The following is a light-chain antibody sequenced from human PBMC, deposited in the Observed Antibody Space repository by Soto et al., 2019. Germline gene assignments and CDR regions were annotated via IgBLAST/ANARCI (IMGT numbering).Light chain of an antibody. J-gene: IGLJ3*02. V-gene: IGLV4-60*02. CDR3: ETWDSNTHTV. CDR2: LEGSGSY. Sequence: QSVLTQSSSASASLGSSGTLTCTLSSGHSSYIIAWHQQQPGKAPRYLMKLEGSGSYNKGSGVHDRFSGSSSGADRYFTISNLQFEDEADYYCETWDSNTHTVFGGGTKLTVL. CDR1: SGHSSYI.